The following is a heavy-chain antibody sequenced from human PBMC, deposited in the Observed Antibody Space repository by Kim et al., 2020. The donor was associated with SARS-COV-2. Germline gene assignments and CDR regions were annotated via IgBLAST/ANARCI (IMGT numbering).Heavy chain of an antibody. J-gene: IGHJ4*02. D-gene: IGHD6-13*01. CDR3: ARVGSGMAAADY. V-gene: IGHV4-59*01. Sequence: TYNPSLKSRVTISLDMSKNQFSLMLTSVTAADTAVYYCARVGSGMAAADYWGQGTLVTVSS.